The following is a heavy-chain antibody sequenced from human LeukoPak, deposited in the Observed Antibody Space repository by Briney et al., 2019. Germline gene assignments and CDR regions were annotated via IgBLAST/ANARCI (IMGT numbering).Heavy chain of an antibody. D-gene: IGHD3-10*01. V-gene: IGHV3-30*18. CDR1: GFTFNSYG. CDR3: AKGRGAFDI. Sequence: GGSLRLSCVASGFTFNSYGMHWVRQAPGKGLEWVAVISNDGSNKYYADSVKGRFTISRDNSKNTLYLQMNSLRAEDTAVYYCAKGRGAFDIWGQGTMVTVSS. J-gene: IGHJ3*02. CDR2: ISNDGSNK.